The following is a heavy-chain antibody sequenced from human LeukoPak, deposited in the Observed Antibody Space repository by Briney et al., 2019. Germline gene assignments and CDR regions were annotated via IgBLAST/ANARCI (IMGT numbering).Heavy chain of an antibody. Sequence: GGSLRLSCAASGFSLSRYYMSWVRQAPGKGLQWVATIHQDGSAKYYVDSVKGRFTISRDNANNSLSLQLDSLRVEDSAVYYCARSRGGYSSGQRESWFDPWGQGTLVTVSS. CDR2: IHQDGSAK. J-gene: IGHJ5*02. CDR3: ARSRGGYSSGQRESWFDP. D-gene: IGHD5-18*01. CDR1: GFSLSRYY. V-gene: IGHV3-7*01.